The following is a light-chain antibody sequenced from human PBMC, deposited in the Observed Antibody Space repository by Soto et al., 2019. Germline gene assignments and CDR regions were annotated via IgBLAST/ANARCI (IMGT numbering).Light chain of an antibody. CDR2: SNN. J-gene: IGLJ2*01. Sequence: QSVLTQPPSASGTPGQRVTISCSGSSSNIGSNTVNWYQQLPGTAPKVLIYSNNQRPSGVPDRFSGSKSGTSASLAISGLQSEDEAAYYCAAWDDSLKGVVFGGGTKLTVL. V-gene: IGLV1-44*01. CDR3: AAWDDSLKGVV. CDR1: SSNIGSNT.